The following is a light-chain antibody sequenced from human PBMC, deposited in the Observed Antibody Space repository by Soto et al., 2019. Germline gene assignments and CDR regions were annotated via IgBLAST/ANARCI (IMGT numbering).Light chain of an antibody. CDR3: QQYGSSSYT. Sequence: DIVLTQSPDTLSLSPGERATLSCRASQSVSSNYLAWYQQKPGQAPRLLIYGASTRATGIPDRFSGSGSGTDFTLTISRLDPEDFAVYYCQQYGSSSYTFGQGTRLEI. V-gene: IGKV3-20*01. J-gene: IGKJ2*01. CDR1: QSVSSNY. CDR2: GAS.